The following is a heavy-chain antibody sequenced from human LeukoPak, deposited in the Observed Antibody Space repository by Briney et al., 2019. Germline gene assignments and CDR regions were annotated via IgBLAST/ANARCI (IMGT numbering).Heavy chain of an antibody. Sequence: PGGSLRLSCAAYGFTFSSYWMSWVRQAPGKGLEWVANIKQDGSEKYYVDSMKGRFTISRDNAKNSLYLQINSLRAEDTAVYYCARDSPGYGGYSYWGQGTLVTASS. D-gene: IGHD5-12*01. J-gene: IGHJ4*02. CDR1: GFTFSSYW. CDR3: ARDSPGYGGYSY. V-gene: IGHV3-7*04. CDR2: IKQDGSEK.